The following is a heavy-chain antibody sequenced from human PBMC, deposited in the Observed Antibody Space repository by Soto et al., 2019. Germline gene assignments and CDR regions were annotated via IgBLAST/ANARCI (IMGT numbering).Heavy chain of an antibody. V-gene: IGHV1-18*04. CDR1: GYTFTSYG. D-gene: IGHD3-9*01. CDR3: ARDHYDILTGYSDYYYGMDV. J-gene: IGHJ6*02. CDR2: ISAYNGNT. Sequence: QVQLVQSGAEVKKPGASVKVSCKASGYTFTSYGISWVRQAPGQGLEWMGWISAYNGNTNYAQKFQGWVTMTRDTSISTAYMELSRLRSDDTAVYYCARDHYDILTGYSDYYYGMDVWGQGTTVTVSS.